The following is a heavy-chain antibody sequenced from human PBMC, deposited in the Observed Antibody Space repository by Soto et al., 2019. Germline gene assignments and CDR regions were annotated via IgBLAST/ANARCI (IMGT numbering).Heavy chain of an antibody. J-gene: IGHJ5*02. Sequence: QVQLVQSGGEVKRPGASVKVSCKTSGYTFSNYGITWVRQAPGQPLEWLGWISLYSDGTNYAQKFQRRASMTTDTSTTTAYMELRSLRSDDTAVYYCARVAPGAEAWCGPWGQGTLVTVSS. D-gene: IGHD2-2*01. CDR3: ARVAPGAEAWCGP. CDR1: GYTFSNYG. CDR2: ISLYSDGT. V-gene: IGHV1-18*01.